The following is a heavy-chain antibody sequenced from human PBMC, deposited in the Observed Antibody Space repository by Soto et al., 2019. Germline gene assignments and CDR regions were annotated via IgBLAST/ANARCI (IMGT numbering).Heavy chain of an antibody. CDR2: IIPIFGTA. V-gene: IGHV1-69*13. CDR1: GYTFTSYG. CDR3: AGGHIVVVTPLPYYCYGMDV. Sequence: SVKVSCKASGYTFTSYGISWVRQAPGQGLEWMGGIIPIFGTANYAQKFQGRVTITADESTSTAYMELSSLRSEDTAVYYCAGGHIVVVTPLPYYCYGMDVWGEGITVTV. J-gene: IGHJ6*02. D-gene: IGHD2-21*02.